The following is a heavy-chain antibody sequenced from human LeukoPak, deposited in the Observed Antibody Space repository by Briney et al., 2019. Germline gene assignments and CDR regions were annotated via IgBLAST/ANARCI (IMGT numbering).Heavy chain of an antibody. CDR1: GFTFSRYS. Sequence: GGSLRLSCVASGFTFSRYSMNWVRQAPGKGLEWVSYISSSSSIIYYADSVKGRFTISRDNAKNSLYLQMNSLRAEDTAVYYCAKGRRYDSSGYYYGWGQGTMVTVSS. CDR2: ISSSSSII. V-gene: IGHV3-48*04. CDR3: AKGRRYDSSGYYYG. D-gene: IGHD3-22*01. J-gene: IGHJ3*01.